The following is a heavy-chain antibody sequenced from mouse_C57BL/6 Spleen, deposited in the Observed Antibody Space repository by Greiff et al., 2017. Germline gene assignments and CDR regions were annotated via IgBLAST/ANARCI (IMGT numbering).Heavy chain of an antibody. V-gene: IGHV1-55*01. CDR1: GYTFTSYW. CDR2: IYPGSGST. J-gene: IGHJ4*01. D-gene: IGHD2-1*01. CDR3: ASIYQGAMDY. Sequence: QVHVKQSGAELVKPGASVKMSCKASGYTFTSYWITWVKQRPGQGLEWIGDIYPGSGSTNYNEKFKSKATLTVDTSSSTAYMQLSSLTSEDSAVYYCASIYQGAMDYWGQGTSVTVSS.